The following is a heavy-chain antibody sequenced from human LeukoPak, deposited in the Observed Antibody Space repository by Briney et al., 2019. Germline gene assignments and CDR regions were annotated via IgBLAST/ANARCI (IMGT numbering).Heavy chain of an antibody. Sequence: SETLSLTCAVYGGSFSGYYWSWIRQPPGKGLEWIGEINHSGSTNYNPSLKSRVTISVDTSKNQFSLKLSSVTAADTAVYYCARGDYDLNYFDHWGQGTLVTVSS. CDR2: INHSGST. CDR1: GGSFSGYY. CDR3: ARGDYDLNYFDH. J-gene: IGHJ4*02. V-gene: IGHV4-34*01. D-gene: IGHD3-16*01.